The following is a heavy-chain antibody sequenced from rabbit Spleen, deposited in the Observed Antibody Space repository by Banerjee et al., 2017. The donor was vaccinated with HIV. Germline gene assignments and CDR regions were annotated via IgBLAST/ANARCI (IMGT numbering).Heavy chain of an antibody. CDR1: GVSFSSNHY. V-gene: IGHV1S40*01. J-gene: IGHJ6*01. D-gene: IGHD8-1*01. CDR2: IEGGSSAFS. Sequence: QSLEESGGDLVKPGASLTLTCTASGVSFSSNHYMCWVRQAPGKGLEWIACIEGGSSAFSYLASWAKGRFTISKTSSTTVTLQMTSLTAADTATYFCARDSGSSFSTYGMDLWGPGTLVTVS. CDR3: ARDSGSSFSTYGMDL.